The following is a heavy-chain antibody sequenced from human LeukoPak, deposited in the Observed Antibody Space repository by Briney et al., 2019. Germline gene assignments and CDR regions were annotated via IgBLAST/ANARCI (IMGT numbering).Heavy chain of an antibody. Sequence: SETLSLTCTVSGDSISSYYWSWIRQPPGKGLEWIGYIYYSGSTNYNPSLKGRVTTSVDTSKNQFSLKLSSVTAADTAVYYCASGSIFGVVDYWGQGTLVTVSS. V-gene: IGHV4-59*01. CDR1: GDSISSYY. CDR2: IYYSGST. D-gene: IGHD3-3*01. J-gene: IGHJ4*02. CDR3: ASGSIFGVVDY.